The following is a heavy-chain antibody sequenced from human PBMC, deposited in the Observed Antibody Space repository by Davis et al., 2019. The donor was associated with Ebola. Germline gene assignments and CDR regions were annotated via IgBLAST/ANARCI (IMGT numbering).Heavy chain of an antibody. CDR1: GGSISTHY. V-gene: IGHV4-59*08. Sequence: GSLRLSCTVSGGSISTHYWSWIRQPPEKGLEWIGYIYNSGSTTYNPSLRSRVTISVDTSKNQFSLKLSSVTAADTAVYYCARRGTIDYWGQGTLVTVSS. CDR2: IYNSGST. CDR3: ARRGTIDY. J-gene: IGHJ4*02. D-gene: IGHD3/OR15-3a*01.